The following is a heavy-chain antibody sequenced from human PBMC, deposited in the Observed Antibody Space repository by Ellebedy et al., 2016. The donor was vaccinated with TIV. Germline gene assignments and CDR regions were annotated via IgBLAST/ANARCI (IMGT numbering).Heavy chain of an antibody. J-gene: IGHJ6*02. Sequence: AASVKVSCKASGYTFTSYGISWVRQAPGQGLEWMGWISAYNDNTDYAQKFQGRVTMTTDTSTSTAYMDLRSLRSDDTAVYYCARDTDLTGYYMRDYYYGMDVWGQGTTVTVSS. CDR1: GYTFTSYG. V-gene: IGHV1-18*01. CDR2: ISAYNDNT. CDR3: ARDTDLTGYYMRDYYYGMDV. D-gene: IGHD3-9*01.